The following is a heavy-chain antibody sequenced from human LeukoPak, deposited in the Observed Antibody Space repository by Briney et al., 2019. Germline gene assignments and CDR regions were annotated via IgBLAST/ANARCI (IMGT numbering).Heavy chain of an antibody. J-gene: IGHJ4*02. CDR1: GGTFSSYA. D-gene: IGHD3-22*01. CDR3: ARGPDYYDSSGYYIH. CDR2: IIPIFGTA. V-gene: IGHV1-69*05. Sequence: GSSVKVSCKASGGTFSSYAISWVRQAPGQGLEWMGRIIPIFGTANYAQKFQGRVTITTDESTSTAYMELSSLRSEDTAVYYCARGPDYYDSSGYYIHWGQGTLVNVSS.